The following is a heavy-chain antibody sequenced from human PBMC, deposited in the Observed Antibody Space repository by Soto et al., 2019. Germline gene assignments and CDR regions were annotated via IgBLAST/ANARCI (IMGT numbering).Heavy chain of an antibody. J-gene: IGHJ4*02. Sequence: SETLSLTCAVYGGSFSGYYWGWIRQSPGKGLEWIGTVYYSGSTQYNPSLKSRVTVSVDLSKNQFSLKLSSVTAADTAVYYCARHETGYCSSPSCFFDYWGQGALVTVSS. CDR3: ARHETGYCSSPSCFFDY. D-gene: IGHD2-2*01. V-gene: IGHV4-34*01. CDR2: VYYSGST. CDR1: GGSFSGYY.